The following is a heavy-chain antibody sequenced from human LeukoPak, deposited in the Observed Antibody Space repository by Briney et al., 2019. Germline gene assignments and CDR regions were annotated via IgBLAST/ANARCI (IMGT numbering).Heavy chain of an antibody. D-gene: IGHD4-23*01. CDR1: GGSNSSSGYY. Sequence: SDTLSLTCTVSGGSNSSSGYYCGWIPQPPGKGLEWIGPISYSGSTQYNPSLKSRVTISVDTSKNQFSLKLSSVTAADTAVYYCATSPQYGGSLGQGTLVTVSS. V-gene: IGHV4-39*01. CDR2: ISYSGST. J-gene: IGHJ5*02. CDR3: ATSPQYGGS.